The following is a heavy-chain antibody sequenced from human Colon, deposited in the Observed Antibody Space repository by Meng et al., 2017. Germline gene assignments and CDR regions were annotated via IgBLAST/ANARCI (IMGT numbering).Heavy chain of an antibody. D-gene: IGHD1-7*01. J-gene: IGHJ4*02. CDR2: VYHRGDT. CDR1: VDSISSDIW. Sequence: QVPLQEAGPGLVKPSGTLSLTCTVSVDSISSDIWGSWVRQPPGKGLEWIGEVYHRGDTNYNPSLKSRVDISVDKSKNQFYLSLFSVTAADTAVYYCGRDQGRELINHWGQGTLVTVSS. V-gene: IGHV4-4*02. CDR3: GRDQGRELINH.